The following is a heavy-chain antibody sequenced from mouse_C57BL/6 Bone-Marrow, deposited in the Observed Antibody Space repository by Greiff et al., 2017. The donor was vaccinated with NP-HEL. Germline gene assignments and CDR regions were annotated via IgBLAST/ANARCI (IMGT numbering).Heavy chain of an antibody. D-gene: IGHD2-4*01. Sequence: VKLVESDAGLVKPGASVKISCTVSGYTFTDHAIHWVQQRPEQGLEWIGYIYTRDGSTKYNEKFKGKATLNADKSSNTGYMPVNSLTSEDCAVDFCARRDYDYDEGYTEVWGTGTTVTVSS. V-gene: IGHV1-78*01. CDR3: ARRDYDYDEGYTEV. J-gene: IGHJ1*03. CDR1: GYTFTDHA. CDR2: IYTRDGST.